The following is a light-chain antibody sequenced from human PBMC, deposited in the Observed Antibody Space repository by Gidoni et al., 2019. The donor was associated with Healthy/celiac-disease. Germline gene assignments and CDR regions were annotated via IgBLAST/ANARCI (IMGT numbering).Light chain of an antibody. J-gene: IGKJ3*01. V-gene: IGKV1-39*01. CDR1: QSISSY. CDR2: AAS. Sequence: DIQMTPSPSSLSASVGDRVTIICRASQSISSYLNWYQQKPGKAPKLLIYAASSLQSGVPSRFSGSGSGTDFTLTISSLQPEDFATYYCQQSYSTHWTFGPGTKVDIK. CDR3: QQSYSTHWT.